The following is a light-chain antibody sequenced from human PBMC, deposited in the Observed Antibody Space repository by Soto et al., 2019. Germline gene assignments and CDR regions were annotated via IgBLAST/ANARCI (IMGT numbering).Light chain of an antibody. CDR1: SSDVGGYNY. CDR2: EVS. V-gene: IGLV2-8*01. J-gene: IGLJ2*01. Sequence: QSVLTQPPSASGSPGQSVTISCTGTSSDVGGYNYVSWYQQHPGKAPTLMIYEVSERPSGVPDRFSGSKSGNTASLTVSGLQAEDEADYYCNSYTSSTTLVFGGGTKLTVL. CDR3: NSYTSSTTLV.